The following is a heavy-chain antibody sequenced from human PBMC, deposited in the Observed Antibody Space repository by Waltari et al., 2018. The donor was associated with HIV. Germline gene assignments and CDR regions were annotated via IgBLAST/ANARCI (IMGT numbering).Heavy chain of an antibody. V-gene: IGHV3-30*02. CDR3: AKSSVGVWSGSPYYYGMDV. CDR2: IRYDGSNK. Sequence: QVQLVESGGGVVQPGGSLRLSCAASGFTFSSYGMHWVRQAPGKGREWVAFIRYDGSNKYYADSVKGRFTISRDNSKNTLYLQMNSLRAEDTAVYYCAKSSVGVWSGSPYYYGMDVWGQGTTVTVSS. J-gene: IGHJ6*02. CDR1: GFTFSSYG. D-gene: IGHD3-3*01.